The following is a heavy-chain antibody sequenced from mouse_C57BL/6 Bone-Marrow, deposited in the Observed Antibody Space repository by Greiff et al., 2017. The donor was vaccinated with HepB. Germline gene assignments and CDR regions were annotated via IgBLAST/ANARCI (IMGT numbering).Heavy chain of an antibody. D-gene: IGHD4-1*01. J-gene: IGHJ4*01. V-gene: IGHV5-6*01. CDR2: ISSGGSYT. CDR3: ARPVGRAMDY. Sequence: EVMLVESGGDLVKPGGSLKLSCAASGFTFSSYGMSWVRQTPDKRLEWVATISSGGSYTYYPDSVKGRFTISRDNAKNTLYLQMSSLKSEDTAMYYCARPVGRAMDYWGQGTSVTVSS. CDR1: GFTFSSYG.